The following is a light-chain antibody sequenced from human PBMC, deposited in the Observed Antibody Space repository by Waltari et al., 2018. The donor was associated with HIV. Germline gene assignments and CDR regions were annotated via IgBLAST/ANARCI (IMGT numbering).Light chain of an antibody. V-gene: IGLV2-14*03. Sequence: QSALSQPASVSASPVQSVAISCSGSASDIGLHNYVSWYQQHPDKTPRLILFDVNNRPSGISDRFSGSKSGTTASLTISTVETDDEADYYCASYTVNSTGVFGSGTKLTVL. CDR3: ASYTVNSTGV. CDR1: ASDIGLHNY. J-gene: IGLJ1*01. CDR2: DVN.